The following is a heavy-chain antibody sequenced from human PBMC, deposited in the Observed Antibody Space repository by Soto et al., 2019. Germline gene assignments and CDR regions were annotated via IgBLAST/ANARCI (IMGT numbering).Heavy chain of an antibody. J-gene: IGHJ5*02. Sequence: GASVKVCCKASGYGFNNNDVTWVRQATGQGLEWMGWMNPGSGDTGYAQKFQGRVTMTRDISIATAYMELSSLRSDDTAIYYCARMATFGSLNWFDPWGQGTLVTVYS. D-gene: IGHD3-16*01. CDR1: GYGFNNND. CDR3: ARMATFGSLNWFDP. CDR2: MNPGSGDT. V-gene: IGHV1-8*01.